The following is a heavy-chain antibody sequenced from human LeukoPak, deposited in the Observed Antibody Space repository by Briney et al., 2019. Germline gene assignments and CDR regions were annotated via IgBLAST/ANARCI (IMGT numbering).Heavy chain of an antibody. CDR3: AKIGGDFRSHAYDPIVD. CDR1: GYYISSGYY. D-gene: IGHD2/OR15-2a*01. Sequence: SETLSLTCAVSGYYISSGYYWAWIRQPPGKGPEWIASISQSGSTYYNPSLKSRVTISVDTSKNKLSLNLKFVTAADTAVYYCAKIGGDFRSHAYDPIVDWGQGTLVTVSS. J-gene: IGHJ4*02. V-gene: IGHV4-38-2*01. CDR2: ISQSGST.